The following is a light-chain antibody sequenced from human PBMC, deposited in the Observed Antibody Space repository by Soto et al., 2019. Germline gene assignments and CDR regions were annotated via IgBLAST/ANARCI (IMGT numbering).Light chain of an antibody. J-gene: IGLJ2*01. CDR3: GADHGCGSNVV. V-gene: IGLV9-49*01. CDR2: VRTGGIVG. Sequence: QLVLTQPPSASASLGASVTLTCTLSSGYNNYRVDWYQQRPGKGPRFVMRVRTGGIVGSKGDGIPDRFSVLGSGLNRYLTIKNIQEEDESEYYCGADHGCGSNVVFGGGTKLTVL. CDR1: SGYNNYR.